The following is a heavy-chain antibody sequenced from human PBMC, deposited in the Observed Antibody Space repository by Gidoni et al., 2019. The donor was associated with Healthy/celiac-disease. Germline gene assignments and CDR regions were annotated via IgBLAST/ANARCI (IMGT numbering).Heavy chain of an antibody. CDR3: ARCGGLAVAVDY. D-gene: IGHD6-19*01. V-gene: IGHV4-39*07. CDR1: GGSISSSSYY. CDR2: IYYSGST. Sequence: QLQLQESGPGLVKPSETLSLTCTVSGGSISSSSYYWGWIRQPPGKGLEWIGSIYYSGSTYYNPSLKSRVTISVDTSKNQFSLKLSSVTAADTAVYYCARCGGLAVAVDYWGQGTLVTVSS. J-gene: IGHJ4*02.